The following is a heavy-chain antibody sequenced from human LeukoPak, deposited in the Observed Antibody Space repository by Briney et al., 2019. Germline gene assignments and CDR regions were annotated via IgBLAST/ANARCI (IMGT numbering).Heavy chain of an antibody. J-gene: IGHJ2*01. D-gene: IGHD3-10*01. Sequence: SETLSLTCTVSGGSISSGDYYWSWIRQPPGKGLKWIGYIYYSGSTYYNPSLKSRVTISVDTSKNQFSLKLSSVTAADTAVYYCARNPTGSPLLGHNWYFDLWGRGTLVTVSS. V-gene: IGHV4-30-4*01. CDR2: IYYSGST. CDR3: ARNPTGSPLLGHNWYFDL. CDR1: GGSISSGDYY.